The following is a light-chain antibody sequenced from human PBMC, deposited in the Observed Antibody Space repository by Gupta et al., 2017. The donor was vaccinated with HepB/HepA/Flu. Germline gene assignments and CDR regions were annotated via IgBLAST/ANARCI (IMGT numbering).Light chain of an antibody. CDR3: GTWDSSLSAGV. CDR2: DNN. Sequence: QSVLTLPPSVSAAPGHKVTISSPGSSSNIGNNYVTWYQQLPGTAPKLLIYDNNRRPSGIPDRFSGSKSGTSATLGITGLQTGDEADYYCGTWDSSLSAGVFGGGTKLTVL. V-gene: IGLV1-51*01. J-gene: IGLJ2*01. CDR1: SSNIGNNY.